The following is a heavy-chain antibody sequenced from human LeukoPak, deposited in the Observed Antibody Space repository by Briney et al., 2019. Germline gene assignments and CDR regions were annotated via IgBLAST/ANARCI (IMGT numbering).Heavy chain of an antibody. J-gene: IGHJ4*02. V-gene: IGHV3-23*01. CDR2: ISASGDDT. D-gene: IGHD2-15*01. Sequence: PGGSLRLSCAVSGFTFSNHAMNWVLQAPGKGLEWVSIISASGDDTKDADSVKGRFTISRDNSKNTLYLQMNSLRAEDTAVYYCAKGRGGYCETGCFSRVLDDWGQGTLVTVSS. CDR3: AKGRGGYCETGCFSRVLDD. CDR1: GFTFSNHA.